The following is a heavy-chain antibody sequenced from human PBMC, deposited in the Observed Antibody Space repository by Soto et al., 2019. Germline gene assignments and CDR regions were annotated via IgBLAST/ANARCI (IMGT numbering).Heavy chain of an antibody. CDR2: ISSSSSHI. CDR1: GFTLTSYS. J-gene: IGHJ6*02. CDR3: VRERGLSSFYGMDV. Sequence: PGGSLRLSCEASGFTLTSYSMNWVRQASGKGLEWVSSISSSSSHIYYADSVKGRFTISRNNARNSLYLQMNSLSAEDTAVYYCVRERGLSSFYGMDVWGQGTTVTVSS. D-gene: IGHD3-10*01. V-gene: IGHV3-21*01.